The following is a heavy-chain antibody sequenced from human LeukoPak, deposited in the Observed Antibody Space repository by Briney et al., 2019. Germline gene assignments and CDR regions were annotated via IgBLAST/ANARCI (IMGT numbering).Heavy chain of an antibody. D-gene: IGHD2-2*01. CDR1: GFTFDDYA. CDR3: AKDLDYAARGVFDY. Sequence: GGSLRLSCAASGFTFDDYAMHWVRQAPGKGLEWVSGISWNSGSIGYADSVKGRFTISRDNAKNSLYLQMNSLRAEDTALYYCAKDLDYAARGVFDYWGQGTLVTVSS. J-gene: IGHJ4*02. V-gene: IGHV3-9*01. CDR2: ISWNSGSI.